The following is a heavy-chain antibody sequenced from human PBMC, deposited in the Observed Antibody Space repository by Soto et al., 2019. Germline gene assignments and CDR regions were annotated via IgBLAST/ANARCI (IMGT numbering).Heavy chain of an antibody. V-gene: IGHV5-51*01. J-gene: IGHJ6*02. Sequence: PGESLKISCKGSGYSFTSSWISWVRQMPGKGLEWMGIIYPGDSDTRYSPSFQGQVTISADKSISTAYLQWSSLKASDTAMYYCARLSVPDCISTSCYAGAPYYYYGMDVWGQGTTVTVSS. CDR1: GYSFTSSW. D-gene: IGHD2-2*01. CDR2: IYPGDSDT. CDR3: ARLSVPDCISTSCYAGAPYYYYGMDV.